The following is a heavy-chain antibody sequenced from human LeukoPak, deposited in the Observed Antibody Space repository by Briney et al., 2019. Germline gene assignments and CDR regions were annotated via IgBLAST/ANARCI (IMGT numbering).Heavy chain of an antibody. V-gene: IGHV1-46*01. CDR1: GYTFTSYY. J-gene: IGHJ5*02. CDR2: INPSGGST. Sequence: ASVKVSCKASGYTFTSYYMHWVRQAPGRGLEWMGIINPSGGSTSYAQKFQGRVTMTRDTSTSTVYMELSSLRSEDTAVYYCARNDYGDYGGFDPWGQGTLVTVSS. D-gene: IGHD4-17*01. CDR3: ARNDYGDYGGFDP.